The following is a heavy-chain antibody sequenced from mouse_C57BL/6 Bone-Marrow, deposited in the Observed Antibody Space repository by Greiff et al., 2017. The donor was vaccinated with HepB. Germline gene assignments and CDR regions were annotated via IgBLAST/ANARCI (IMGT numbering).Heavy chain of an antibody. D-gene: IGHD1-1*01. Sequence: VQLQQSGAELVRPGASVKLSCKASGYTFTDYYINWVKQRPGQGLEWIARIYPGSGNTYYNEKFKGKATLTAEKSSSTAYMQLSSLTSEDSAVYFCASGDYYGSSYGYYFDYWGQGTTLTVSS. J-gene: IGHJ2*01. CDR1: GYTFTDYY. CDR2: IYPGSGNT. V-gene: IGHV1-76*01. CDR3: ASGDYYGSSYGYYFDY.